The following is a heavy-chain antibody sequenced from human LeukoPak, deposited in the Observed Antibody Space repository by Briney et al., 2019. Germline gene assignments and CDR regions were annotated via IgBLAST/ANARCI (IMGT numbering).Heavy chain of an antibody. CDR2: IYPGDSDT. CDR1: GYSFTNYW. Sequence: GESLKISCKGSGYSFTNYWIGWVRQMPGKGLEWMGIIYPGDSDTRYSPSFQGQVTISADKSISTAYLQWSSLKASDTAMYYCARATYYYDSSGYRSPIDPWGQGTLVTVSS. J-gene: IGHJ5*02. V-gene: IGHV5-51*01. CDR3: ARATYYYDSSGYRSPIDP. D-gene: IGHD3-22*01.